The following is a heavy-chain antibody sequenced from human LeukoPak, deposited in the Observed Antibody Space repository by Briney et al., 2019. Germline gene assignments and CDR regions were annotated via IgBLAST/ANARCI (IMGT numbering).Heavy chain of an antibody. CDR2: INHGGIT. CDR3: ARGFSGEVASD. J-gene: IGHJ4*02. V-gene: IGHV4-34*01. CDR1: GGSFSGYY. Sequence: SETLSLTCAVYGGSFSGYYWNWIRQPPGKGLEWIGEINHGGITNYNPSLKSRVTISVDTSKNQFSLKLSSVTAADTAVYYCARGFSGEVASDWGQGKLVTVSS. D-gene: IGHD3-10*01.